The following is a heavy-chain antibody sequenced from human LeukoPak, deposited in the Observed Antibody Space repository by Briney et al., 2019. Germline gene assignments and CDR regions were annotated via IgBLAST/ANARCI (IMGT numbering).Heavy chain of an antibody. CDR1: GGSFSGYY. CDR2: INHSGSA. J-gene: IGHJ6*03. Sequence: PSETLSLTCAVYGGSFSGYYWSWIRQPPGKGLEWIGEINHSGSANYNPSLKSRVTISVDTSKNQFSLKLSSVTAADTAVYYCARDRSTVTTYYYYMDVWGKGTTVTVSS. CDR3: ARDRSTVTTYYYYMDV. D-gene: IGHD4-17*01. V-gene: IGHV4-34*01.